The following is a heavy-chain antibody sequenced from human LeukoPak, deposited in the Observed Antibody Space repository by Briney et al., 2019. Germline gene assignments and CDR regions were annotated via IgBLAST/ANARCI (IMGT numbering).Heavy chain of an antibody. V-gene: IGHV4-61*02. Sequence: KPSQTLSLTCTVSGGSISSGSYYWSWIRQPAGKGLEWIGRIYTSGSTNYNPSLKSRVTISVDTSKNQFSLKLSSVTAADTAVYYCARERRYYYDPEYWGQGTLVTVSS. CDR1: GGSISSGSYY. CDR3: ARERRYYYDPEY. J-gene: IGHJ4*02. D-gene: IGHD3-22*01. CDR2: IYTSGST.